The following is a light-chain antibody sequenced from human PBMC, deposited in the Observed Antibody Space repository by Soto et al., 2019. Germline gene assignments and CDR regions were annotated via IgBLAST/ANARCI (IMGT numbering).Light chain of an antibody. J-gene: IGLJ3*02. CDR1: SSDVGSYNL. CDR2: EVT. Sequence: QSVLTQPASVSGSPGQSITISCTGTSSDVGSYNLVSWYQQHPGKAPKLMISEVTKRPSGVSNRFSGSKSGNTASLTISGLQAEDESDYYCRSYAGSNTWVFGGGTKLTVL. V-gene: IGLV2-23*02. CDR3: RSYAGSNTWV.